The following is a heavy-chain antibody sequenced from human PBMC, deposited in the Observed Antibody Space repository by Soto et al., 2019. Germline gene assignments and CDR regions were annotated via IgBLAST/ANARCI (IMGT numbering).Heavy chain of an antibody. J-gene: IGHJ6*02. CDR1: GYTFTRSG. V-gene: IGHV1-18*01. CDR3: AREGVAPYYYYGMDV. Sequence: QVQLVQSGAEVKKPGASVKVSCKASGYTFTRSGISWVRQAPGQGLEWMGWISTYNGDTNYAQTFQGRVTMTTDTSPSTVNMEVRSLRSDDTAVYYCAREGVAPYYYYGMDVWGQGTPVTFSS. CDR2: ISTYNGDT. D-gene: IGHD5-12*01.